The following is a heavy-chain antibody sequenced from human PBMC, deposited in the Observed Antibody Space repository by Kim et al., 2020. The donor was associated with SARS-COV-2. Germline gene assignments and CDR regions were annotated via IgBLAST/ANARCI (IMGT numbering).Heavy chain of an antibody. CDR1: GGSISSGSYY. V-gene: IGHV4-61*02. J-gene: IGHJ5*02. Sequence: SETLSLTCTVSGGSISSGSYYWSWIRQPAGKGLEWIGRIYTSGSTNYNPSLKSRVTISVDTSKNQFSLKLSSVTAADTAVYYCARVFALKGSPQGFDPWGQGTLVTVSS. D-gene: IGHD3-10*01. CDR2: IYTSGST. CDR3: ARVFALKGSPQGFDP.